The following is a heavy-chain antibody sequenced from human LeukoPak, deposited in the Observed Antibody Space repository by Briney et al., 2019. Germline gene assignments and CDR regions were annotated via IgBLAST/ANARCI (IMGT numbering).Heavy chain of an antibody. J-gene: IGHJ3*02. CDR1: GGSISSYY. Sequence: ETLSLTCTVSGGSISSYYWSWIRQPPGKGLEWIGYIYYSVSTNYNPSLKSRVTISLDTSKNQFSLKLSSVTAADTAVYYCARYSGSYPHDAFEIWGQGTMVTVSS. V-gene: IGHV4-59*01. D-gene: IGHD1-26*01. CDR2: IYYSVST. CDR3: ARYSGSYPHDAFEI.